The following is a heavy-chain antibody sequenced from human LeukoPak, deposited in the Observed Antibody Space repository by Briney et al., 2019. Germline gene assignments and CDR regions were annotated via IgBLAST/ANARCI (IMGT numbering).Heavy chain of an antibody. D-gene: IGHD6-19*01. Sequence: SLRLSCTASGFTFGDYLMSWFRQAPGKGLEWIGFISGGTTEYAASVKGRFTISRDDSTSIAYLQMNSQTTEDTAVYYCSRGSGWLSVYWGQGTLVTVSS. CDR3: SRGSGWLSVY. CDR1: GFTFGDYL. CDR2: ISGGTT. J-gene: IGHJ4*02. V-gene: IGHV3-49*03.